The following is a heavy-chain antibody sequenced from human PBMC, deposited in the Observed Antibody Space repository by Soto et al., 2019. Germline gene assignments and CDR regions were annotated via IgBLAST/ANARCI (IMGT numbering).Heavy chain of an antibody. CDR1: GFTFSSDW. Sequence: GALRLSCAASGFTFSSDWMSWVRQAPGKGLEWVANIKQDGSEKYYVDSVKGRFTISRDNAKNSLYLQMNSLRAEDTAVYYCARDLMGGITIFGVVRFDPWGQGTLVTV. D-gene: IGHD3-3*01. CDR2: IKQDGSEK. CDR3: ARDLMGGITIFGVVRFDP. J-gene: IGHJ5*02. V-gene: IGHV3-7*01.